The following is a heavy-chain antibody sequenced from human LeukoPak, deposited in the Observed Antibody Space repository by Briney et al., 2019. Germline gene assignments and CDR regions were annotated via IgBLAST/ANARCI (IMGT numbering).Heavy chain of an antibody. V-gene: IGHV1-3*01. CDR1: GYTFTSYA. CDR3: ARVLRPEDAFDI. D-gene: IGHD3-3*01. Sequence: ASVKVSCKASGYTFTSYAMHWVRQAPGQRLEWMGWINAGNGNTKYSQKFQGRVTITRDTSASTAYMELSSLRSEDTAVYYCARVLRPEDAFDIWGQGTMVTVSS. J-gene: IGHJ3*02. CDR2: INAGNGNT.